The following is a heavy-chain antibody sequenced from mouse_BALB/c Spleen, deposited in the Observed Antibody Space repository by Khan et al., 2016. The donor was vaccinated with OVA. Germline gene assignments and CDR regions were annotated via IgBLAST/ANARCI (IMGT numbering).Heavy chain of an antibody. CDR2: IWGGGST. Sequence: VQLQESGPGLVAPSQNLSLTGTVSGFSLSDYGVSWIRQPPGKGLEWLGVIWGGGSTYYNSDLKSRLSISKDNSKSQVFLKMSSLQSDDTAMFYCAKGVWSYYYTLDYWGQGTSVTVSS. J-gene: IGHJ4*01. CDR3: AKGVWSYYYTLDY. CDR1: GFSLSDYG. V-gene: IGHV2-6-5*01.